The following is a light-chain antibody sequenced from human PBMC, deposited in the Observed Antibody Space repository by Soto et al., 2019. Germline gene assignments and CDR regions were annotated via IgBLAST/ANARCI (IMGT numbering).Light chain of an antibody. CDR1: QSVSSSY. CDR2: GAS. J-gene: IGKJ3*01. CDR3: QQYRT. Sequence: EIVLTQFPGTLSLSPGERATLSCRASQSVSSSYLAWYQQKPGQAPRLLIYGASSRATGIPDRFSGSGSGTDFTLTISRLEPEDFAVYYCQQYRTFGPGTKVDIK. V-gene: IGKV3-20*01.